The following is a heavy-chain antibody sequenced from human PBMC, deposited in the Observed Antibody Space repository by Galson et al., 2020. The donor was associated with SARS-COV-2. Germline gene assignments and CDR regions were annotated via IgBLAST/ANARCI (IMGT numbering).Heavy chain of an antibody. J-gene: IGHJ3*01. V-gene: IGHV3-23*01. CDR3: ATPRLQTIDAFDF. Sequence: GGSLRLSCAASGFTFSRYAMSWVRQAPGKGLEWVSAISGSGGSTYYAASVKGRFTIPRDNSKNTLFLQMNSLRAEDTAVYYCATPRLQTIDAFDFWGQGTMVTVSS. CDR2: ISGSGGST. CDR1: GFTFSRYA. D-gene: IGHD2-15*01.